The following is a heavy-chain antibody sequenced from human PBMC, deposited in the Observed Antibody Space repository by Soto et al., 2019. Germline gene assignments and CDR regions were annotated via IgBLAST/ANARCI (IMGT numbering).Heavy chain of an antibody. V-gene: IGHV3-30*18. CDR3: AKQGCSGGSCYSSDYYFDY. D-gene: IGHD2-15*01. Sequence: GGSLRLSCAASGFTFSSYGMHWVRQAPGKGLEWVAVISYDGSNKYYADSVKGRFTISRDNSKNTLYLQMNSLRAEDTAVYYCAKQGCSGGSCYSSDYYFDYWGQGTLVTVSS. CDR1: GFTFSSYG. CDR2: ISYDGSNK. J-gene: IGHJ4*02.